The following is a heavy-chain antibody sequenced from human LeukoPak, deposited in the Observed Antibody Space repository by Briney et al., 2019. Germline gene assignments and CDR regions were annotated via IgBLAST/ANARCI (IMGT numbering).Heavy chain of an antibody. Sequence: ASVKVSCKASGYTFTSYGISWVRQAPGQGLEWMGWISAYNGNTNYAQKLQGRVTMTTDTSTSTAYMELRSLRSEDTAVYYCARDPREYSSGWYTRGDYWGQGTLVTVSS. V-gene: IGHV1-18*01. CDR2: ISAYNGNT. CDR1: GYTFTSYG. D-gene: IGHD6-19*01. J-gene: IGHJ4*02. CDR3: ARDPREYSSGWYTRGDY.